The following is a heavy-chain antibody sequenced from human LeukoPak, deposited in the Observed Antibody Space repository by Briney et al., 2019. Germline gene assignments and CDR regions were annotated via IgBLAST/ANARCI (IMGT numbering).Heavy chain of an antibody. CDR3: AKGRYFDY. CDR1: GFTFDDYA. J-gene: IGHJ4*02. Sequence: GGPLRLSCAASGFTFDDYAMHWVRQAPGKGLEWVSGISWNSGSIGYADSVKGRFTISRDNAKNSLYLQMNSLRAEDTALYYCAKGRYFDYWGQGTLVTVSS. CDR2: ISWNSGSI. V-gene: IGHV3-9*01.